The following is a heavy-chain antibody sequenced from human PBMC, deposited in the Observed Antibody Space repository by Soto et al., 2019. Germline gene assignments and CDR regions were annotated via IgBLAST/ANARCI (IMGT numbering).Heavy chain of an antibody. D-gene: IGHD1-1*01. CDR2: IYSSSNYI. J-gene: IGHJ4*02. CDR1: GLKFSSHS. V-gene: IGHV3-21*01. Sequence: PGGSLRLSCAVSGLKFSSHSMNWVRQAPGKGLEWVSSIYSSSNYIYYADSVKGRFTISRDNAKNSLYLQMNSLRAEDTAVYYCARTGTTWYFDYWGQGILVTVSS. CDR3: ARTGTTWYFDY.